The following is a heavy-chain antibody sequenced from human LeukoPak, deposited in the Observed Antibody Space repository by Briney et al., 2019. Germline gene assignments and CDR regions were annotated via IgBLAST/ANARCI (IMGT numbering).Heavy chain of an antibody. CDR3: AIAKQWLAPYYFDY. J-gene: IGHJ4*02. CDR2: ISSSSSYI. D-gene: IGHD6-19*01. Sequence: GGSLRLSCAASGFTFSSYSMNWVRQAPGKGLEWVSSISSSSSYIYYADSVKGRFTISRDNSKNTLYLQMNSLRAEDTAVYYCAIAKQWLAPYYFDYWGQGTLVTVSS. V-gene: IGHV3-21*04. CDR1: GFTFSSYS.